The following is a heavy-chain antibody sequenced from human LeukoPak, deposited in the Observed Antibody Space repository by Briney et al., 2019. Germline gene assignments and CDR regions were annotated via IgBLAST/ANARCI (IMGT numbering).Heavy chain of an antibody. Sequence: GGSLRLSCAASGFTFSSYAMSWVRQAPGKGLEWVSAISGSGGSTYYADSVKGRFTISRANSKNTLYLQMSSLRAEDTAVYYCAKDPRGYSSSWYYNWFDPWGQGTLVTVSS. D-gene: IGHD6-13*01. CDR2: ISGSGGST. CDR1: GFTFSSYA. CDR3: AKDPRGYSSSWYYNWFDP. V-gene: IGHV3-23*01. J-gene: IGHJ5*02.